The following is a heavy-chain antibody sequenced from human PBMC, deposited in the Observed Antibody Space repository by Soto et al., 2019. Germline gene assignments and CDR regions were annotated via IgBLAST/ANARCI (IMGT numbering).Heavy chain of an antibody. D-gene: IGHD3-9*01. CDR3: AKVVDYDILTGFSRTYYFDY. V-gene: IGHV3-23*01. CDR2: ISGSGGST. Sequence: PGGSLRLSCAASGFTFSSYAMSWVRQAPGKGLEWVSAISGSGGSTYYADSVKGRFTISRDNSKNTLYLQMNSLRAEDTAVYYCAKVVDYDILTGFSRTYYFDYWGQGTLVTVSS. J-gene: IGHJ4*02. CDR1: GFTFSSYA.